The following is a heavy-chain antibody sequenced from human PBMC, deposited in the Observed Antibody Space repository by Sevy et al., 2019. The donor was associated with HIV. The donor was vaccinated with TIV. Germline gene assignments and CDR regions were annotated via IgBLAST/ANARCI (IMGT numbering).Heavy chain of an antibody. CDR3: ARGTYYYGSGSYYKSHGPFDY. V-gene: IGHV4-34*01. CDR2: INHSGST. CDR1: GGSFSGYY. J-gene: IGHJ4*01. D-gene: IGHD3-10*01. Sequence: SETLSLTCAVYGGSFSGYYWSWIRQPPGKGLEWIGEINHSGSTNYNPSLKSRVTISVDTSKNQFSLKLSSVTAADTAVYYCARGTYYYGSGSYYKSHGPFDYWRHGTLVTVSS.